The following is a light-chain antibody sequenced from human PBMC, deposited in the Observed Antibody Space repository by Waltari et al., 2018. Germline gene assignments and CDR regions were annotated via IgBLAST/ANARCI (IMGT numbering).Light chain of an antibody. J-gene: IGKJ5*01. CDR3: QQRRDWPIT. V-gene: IGKV3-11*01. Sequence: DIVLTQSPATLSLSPGDSATLSSRASHSVDTSLAWYQQKLGQAPRLLIYDVFYRATGIPARFSGRGSGTDLTLTISSLEPEDFALYFCQQRRDWPITFGQGTRLEIK. CDR1: HSVDTS. CDR2: DVF.